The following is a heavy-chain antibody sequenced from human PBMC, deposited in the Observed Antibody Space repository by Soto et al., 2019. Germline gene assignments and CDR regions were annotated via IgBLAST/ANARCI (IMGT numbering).Heavy chain of an antibody. D-gene: IGHD3-22*01. CDR3: AAGTYYYDSSGYYYYYGMDV. Sequence: ASVKVSCKASGFTFTSSAVQWVRQARGQRLEWIGWIVVGSGNTNYAQKFQERVTITRDMSTSTAYMELSSLRSEDTAVYYCAAGTYYYDSSGYYYYYGMDVWGQGTTVTVSS. CDR2: IVVGSGNT. V-gene: IGHV1-58*01. CDR1: GFTFTSSA. J-gene: IGHJ6*02.